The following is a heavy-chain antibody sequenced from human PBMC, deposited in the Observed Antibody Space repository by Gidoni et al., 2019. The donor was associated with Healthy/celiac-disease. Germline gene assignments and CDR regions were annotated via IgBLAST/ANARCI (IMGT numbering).Heavy chain of an antibody. CDR2: ISYDGSNK. J-gene: IGHJ6*02. Sequence: HVQLVASGGGVVQPGRSLRLSCAASGFTFSSYGMHWARQAPGKGLEWGAVISYDGSNKYYAVSVKGRFTISRDNSKNTLDMKMNSLRAEDTAVYYCAKDLVSMITFGGVSDRIPYYDYGMDVWGQGTTVTVSS. D-gene: IGHD3-16*01. CDR1: GFTFSSYG. CDR3: AKDLVSMITFGGVSDRIPYYDYGMDV. V-gene: IGHV3-30*18.